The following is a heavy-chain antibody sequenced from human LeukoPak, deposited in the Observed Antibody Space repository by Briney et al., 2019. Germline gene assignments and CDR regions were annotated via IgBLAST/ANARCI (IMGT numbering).Heavy chain of an antibody. CDR1: GFTFSSYG. V-gene: IGHV3-NL1*01. D-gene: IGHD2-2*01. J-gene: IGHJ4*02. CDR2: IYSGGTT. CDR3: ARSTVVQGYCSSPSCPLIY. Sequence: PGGSLRLSCAASGFTFSSYGMHWVRQAPGKGLEWVSVIYSGGTTYYADSVKGRFTISRDNSKNTLYLQMSSLRAEDTAVYYCARSTVVQGYCSSPSCPLIYWGQGTLVTVSS.